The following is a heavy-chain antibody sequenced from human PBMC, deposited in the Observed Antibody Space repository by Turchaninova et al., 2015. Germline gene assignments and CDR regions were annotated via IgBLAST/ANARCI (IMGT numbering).Heavy chain of an antibody. J-gene: IGHJ4*02. V-gene: IGHV4-38-2*01. CDR1: GYSISNCYY. CDR2: IYHSGNT. CDR3: ARHSTLEGGGYYFDY. D-gene: IGHD2-15*01. Sequence: QVQLQESGPGLVKPSETLSLTCPVSGYSISNCYYWAWIRQPPGRGLEWIASIYHSGNTYYNPSLESRVTISVDTSKNQFSLKLSSVTAADTAVYYCARHSTLEGGGYYFDYWGQGTLVTVSS.